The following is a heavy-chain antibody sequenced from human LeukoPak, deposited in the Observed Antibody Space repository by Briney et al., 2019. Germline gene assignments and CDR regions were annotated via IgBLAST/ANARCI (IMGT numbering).Heavy chain of an antibody. D-gene: IGHD3-22*01. CDR1: GGSFSGYY. J-gene: IGHJ4*02. Sequence: PSETLSLTCAVYGGSFSGYYWSWIRQPPGKGLEWIGEINHSGSTNYNPSLKSRVTISVDTSKNQFSLKLSSVTAADTAVYYCARSDYYYDSSGYYGFFDYWGQGTLVTVSS. V-gene: IGHV4-34*01. CDR3: ARSDYYYDSSGYYGFFDY. CDR2: INHSGST.